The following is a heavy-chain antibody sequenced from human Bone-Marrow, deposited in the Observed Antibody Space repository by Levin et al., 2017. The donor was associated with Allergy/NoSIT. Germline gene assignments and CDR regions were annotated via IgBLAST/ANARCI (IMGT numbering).Heavy chain of an antibody. J-gene: IGHJ1*01. CDR1: GGSISSSSYY. Sequence: SQTLSLTCTVSGGSISSSSYYWGWIRQPPGKGLEWIGSIYYSGSTYYNPSLKSRVTISVDTSKNQFSLRLSSVTAADTAVYYCARLGATVTTRYFQHWGQGTLVTVSS. D-gene: IGHD4-17*01. CDR3: ARLGATVTTRYFQH. CDR2: IYYSGST. V-gene: IGHV4-39*01.